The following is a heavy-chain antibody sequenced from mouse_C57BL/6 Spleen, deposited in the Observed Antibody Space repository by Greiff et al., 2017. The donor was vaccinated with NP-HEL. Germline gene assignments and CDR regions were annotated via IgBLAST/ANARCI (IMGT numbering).Heavy chain of an antibody. CDR1: GYTFTDYY. Sequence: EVQLQQSGPVLVKPGASVKMSCKASGYTFTDYYMNWVKQSNGKSLEWIGVINPYNGGTSYNQKFKGKATLTVDKSSSTAYMELNSLTSEDSAVYYCARDYRAMDYWGQGTSVTVSS. CDR2: INPYNGGT. CDR3: ARDYRAMDY. J-gene: IGHJ4*01. V-gene: IGHV1-19*01.